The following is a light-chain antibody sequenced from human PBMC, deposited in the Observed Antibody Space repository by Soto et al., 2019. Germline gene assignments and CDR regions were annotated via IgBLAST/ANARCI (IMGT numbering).Light chain of an antibody. J-gene: IGKJ3*01. CDR2: GAS. CDR3: QQYGSSIFT. Sequence: EIVLTQSPGTLYLSPGERATLSCRASQSVSSSYLAWYQQKPGQAPRLLIYGASSRATGIPDRFSGSGSGTDLTLTISRLEPEDFAVYYCQQYGSSIFTFGPGTKVDIK. V-gene: IGKV3-20*01. CDR1: QSVSSSY.